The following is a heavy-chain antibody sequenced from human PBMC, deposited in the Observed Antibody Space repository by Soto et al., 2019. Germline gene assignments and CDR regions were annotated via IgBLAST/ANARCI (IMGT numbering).Heavy chain of an antibody. Sequence: SETLSLTCAVSGGSISSGDYWSWIRQPPGKGLEWIGNIHYSGSTYYNPSLKSRVTISVDTSKNQFSLKLGYVTAADTAIYYCARDTVVNYYYYGLDVWGQGTTVTVSS. D-gene: IGHD2-15*01. J-gene: IGHJ6*02. CDR3: ARDTVVNYYYYGLDV. V-gene: IGHV4-30-4*01. CDR2: IHYSGST. CDR1: GGSISSGDY.